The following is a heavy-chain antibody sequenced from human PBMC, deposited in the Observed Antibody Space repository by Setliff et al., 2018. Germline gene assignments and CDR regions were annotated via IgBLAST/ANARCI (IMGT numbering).Heavy chain of an antibody. CDR2: INHSGST. D-gene: IGHD3-3*01. V-gene: IGHV4-34*01. J-gene: IGHJ4*02. CDR3: RFWSGYYKNDY. Sequence: KASETLSLTCTVYGGSFSNYYWSWIRQPPGKGLEWIGEINHSGSTNYNSSLTSRVSISVDSSKKQLSLKLTTVTAADTAVNYCRFWSGYYKNDYWGQGTLVTVSS. CDR1: GGSFSNYY.